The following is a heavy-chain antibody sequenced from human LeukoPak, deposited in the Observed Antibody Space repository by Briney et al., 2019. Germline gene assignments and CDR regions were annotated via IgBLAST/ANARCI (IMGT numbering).Heavy chain of an antibody. D-gene: IGHD6-19*01. CDR3: ARAISGYSSGWYWGAAIDY. Sequence: ASVKVSCKASGYTFTGYYMHWVRQTPGQGLEWMGWINPNSGGTNYAQKFQGRVTMTRDTSISTAYVELSGLRSDDTAVYYCARAISGYSSGWYWGAAIDYWGQGTLVTVSS. CDR1: GYTFTGYY. CDR2: INPNSGGT. J-gene: IGHJ4*02. V-gene: IGHV1-2*02.